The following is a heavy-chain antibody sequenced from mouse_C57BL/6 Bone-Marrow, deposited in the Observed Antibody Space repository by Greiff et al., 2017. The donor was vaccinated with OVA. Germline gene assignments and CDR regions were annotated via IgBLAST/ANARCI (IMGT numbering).Heavy chain of an antibody. J-gene: IGHJ2*01. Sequence: EVQLQQSGPELVKPGASVKISCKASGYLLTGYYMNWVKQSPEKSLEWIGEINPSTGGTTYNQKFKAKATLTVDKSSSTAYMQLKSLTSEDSAVYYCARKLGYYFDYWGQGTTLTVSS. CDR3: ARKLGYYFDY. CDR1: GYLLTGYY. CDR2: INPSTGGT. D-gene: IGHD3-1*01. V-gene: IGHV1-42*01.